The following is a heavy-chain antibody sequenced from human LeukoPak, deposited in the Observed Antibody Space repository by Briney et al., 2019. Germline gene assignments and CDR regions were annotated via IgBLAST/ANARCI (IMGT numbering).Heavy chain of an antibody. V-gene: IGHV4-34*01. CDR1: GGSFSGYY. Sequence: SETLSLTCAVYGGSFSGYYWSWIRQPPGKGLEWIGEINHSGSTNYNPSLRSRVTISVDTSKNQFSLKLSSVTAADTAVYYCARVCQYQLLFHYYYYYYYMDVWGKGTTVTVSS. D-gene: IGHD2-2*01. CDR2: INHSGST. J-gene: IGHJ6*03. CDR3: ARVCQYQLLFHYYYYYYYMDV.